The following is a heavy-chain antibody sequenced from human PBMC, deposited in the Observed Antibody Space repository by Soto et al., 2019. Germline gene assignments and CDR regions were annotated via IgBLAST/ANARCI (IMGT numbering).Heavy chain of an antibody. CDR2: ISAYNGNT. V-gene: IGHV1-18*01. J-gene: IGHJ5*02. CDR1: GYTFTSYG. CDR3: ARSTGTAYIWFAP. Sequence: QVQLVQSGAEVKKPGASVKVSCKASGYTFTSYGISWVRQAPGHGLEWMGWISAYNGNTNYAQKLQGRVTMTTDTXTSTACMAVRSLRSDDTAVYYWARSTGTAYIWFAPWGQGTLVTVSS. D-gene: IGHD3-9*01.